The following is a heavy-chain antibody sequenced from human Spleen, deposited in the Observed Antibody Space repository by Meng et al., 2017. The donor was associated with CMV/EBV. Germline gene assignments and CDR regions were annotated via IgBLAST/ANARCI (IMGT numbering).Heavy chain of an antibody. CDR2: ISSSSSYI. CDR3: ASAPYSSSWFFYN. CDR1: GFTFSSYS. Sequence: LSLTCAASGFTFSSYSMNWVRQAPGKGLEWVSSISSSSSYIYYADSVKGRFTISRDNAKNSLYLQMNSLRAEDTAVYYCASAPYSSSWFFYNWGQGTLVTVSS. J-gene: IGHJ4*02. V-gene: IGHV3-21*01. D-gene: IGHD6-13*01.